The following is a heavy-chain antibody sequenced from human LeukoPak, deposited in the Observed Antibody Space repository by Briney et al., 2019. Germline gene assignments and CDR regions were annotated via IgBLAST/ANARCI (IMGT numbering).Heavy chain of an antibody. V-gene: IGHV4-39*01. CDR3: ARHAASTMIVVVIPFWYFDY. CDR2: IYYSGYT. CDR1: GDSISSGSYY. Sequence: SETLSLSCDISGDSISSGSYYWGWIRQPPGKGLEWIGSIYYSGYTYYNPSLKSRATMSIDTSKNQFSLKLSSVTAADTAVYYCARHAASTMIVVVIPFWYFDYWGQGILVTASS. D-gene: IGHD3-22*01. J-gene: IGHJ4*02.